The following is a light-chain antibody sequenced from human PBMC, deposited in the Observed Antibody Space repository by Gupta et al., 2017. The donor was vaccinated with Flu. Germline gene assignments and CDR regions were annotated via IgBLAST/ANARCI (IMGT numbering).Light chain of an antibody. CDR3: QHRVDWPIS. V-gene: IGKV3-11*01. Sequence: PATLSLSPGERATLSCRASQSVKSYLAWYQQKPGQAPRLLIFDASKRAAGIPARFSGSGSGTEFTLTINSLVAEDAAIYYCQHRVDWPISFGPGTTVNL. CDR1: QSVKSY. J-gene: IGKJ3*01. CDR2: DAS.